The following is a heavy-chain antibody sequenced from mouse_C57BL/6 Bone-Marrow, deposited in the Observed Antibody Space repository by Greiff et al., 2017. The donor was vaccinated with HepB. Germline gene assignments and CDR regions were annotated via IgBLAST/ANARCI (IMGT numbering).Heavy chain of an antibody. Sequence: VQLVESGPGLVAPSQSLSITCTVSGFSLTSYGVDWVRQPPGKGLEWLGVIWGGGSTNYNSALMSRLSISKDNSKSQVFLKMNSRQTDDTAMYYCAKREDYYYGSSYEGAWFAYWGQGTLVTVSA. CDR2: IWGGGST. J-gene: IGHJ3*01. CDR3: AKREDYYYGSSYEGAWFAY. CDR1: GFSLTSYG. D-gene: IGHD1-1*01. V-gene: IGHV2-9*01.